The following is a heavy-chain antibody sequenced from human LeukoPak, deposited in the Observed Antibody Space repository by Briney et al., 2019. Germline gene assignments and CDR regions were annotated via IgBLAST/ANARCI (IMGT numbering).Heavy chain of an antibody. Sequence: SETLSLTCAVYGGSFSGYYWGWIRQPPGKGLEWIGEINHSGSTNYNPSLKSRVTISVDTSKNQFSLKLSSVTAADTAVYYCARVSVPAARNNWFDPWGQGTLVTVSS. CDR2: INHSGST. V-gene: IGHV4-34*01. CDR3: ARVSVPAARNNWFDP. D-gene: IGHD2-2*01. CDR1: GGSFSGYY. J-gene: IGHJ5*02.